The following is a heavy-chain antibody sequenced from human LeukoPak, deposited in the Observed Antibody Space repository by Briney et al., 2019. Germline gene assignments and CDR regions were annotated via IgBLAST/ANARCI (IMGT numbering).Heavy chain of an antibody. CDR1: GGSISSYY. V-gene: IGHV4-59*01. J-gene: IGHJ3*02. D-gene: IGHD3-9*01. CDR3: ARDGSYDILTGSPDAFDI. Sequence: SETLSLTCTVSGGSISSYYWSWIRQPPGKGLEWIGYIYYSGSTNYNPSLKSRVTISVDTSKNLFSLKLSSVTAADTAVYYCARDGSYDILTGSPDAFDIWGQGTMVTVSS. CDR2: IYYSGST.